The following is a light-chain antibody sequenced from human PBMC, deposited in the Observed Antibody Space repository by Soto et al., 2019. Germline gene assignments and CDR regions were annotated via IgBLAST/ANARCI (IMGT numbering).Light chain of an antibody. Sequence: QSVLTQPPSASGSPGQSVTISCTGTSSDVGGYNYVSWHQQHPGKAPKLIIYDVTKRPSGVPDRFSGSKSGYTASLTVSGLQAEDVADYYCSSFAGGNIYVFGTGTKLTVL. J-gene: IGLJ1*01. CDR2: DVT. CDR3: SSFAGGNIYV. V-gene: IGLV2-8*01. CDR1: SSDVGGYNY.